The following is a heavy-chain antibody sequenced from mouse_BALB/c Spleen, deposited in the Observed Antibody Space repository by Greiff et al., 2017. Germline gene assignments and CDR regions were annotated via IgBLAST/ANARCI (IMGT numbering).Heavy chain of an antibody. CDR1: GYTFTDYA. J-gene: IGHJ1*01. Sequence: QVQLKQSGAELVRPGVSVKISCKGSGYTFTDYAMHWVKQSHAKSLEWIGVISTYYGDASYNQKFKGKATMTVDKSSSTAYMELARLTSEDSAIYYCARLITANWYFDVWGAGTTVTVSS. CDR3: ARLITANWYFDV. V-gene: IGHV1S137*01. D-gene: IGHD1-2*01. CDR2: ISTYYGDA.